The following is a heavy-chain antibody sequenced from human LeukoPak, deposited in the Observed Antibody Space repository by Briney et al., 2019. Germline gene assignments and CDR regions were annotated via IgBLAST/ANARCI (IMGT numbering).Heavy chain of an antibody. Sequence: SETLSLTCTVSGGSISSSSYYWGWIRQPPGKGLEWIGSIYYSGSTYYNPSLKSRVTISVDTSKNQFSLKLSSVTAADTAVYYCARLLVPAAIYYWGQGTLVTVSS. V-gene: IGHV4-39*01. D-gene: IGHD2-2*02. J-gene: IGHJ4*02. CDR2: IYYSGST. CDR3: ARLLVPAAIYY. CDR1: GGSISSSSYY.